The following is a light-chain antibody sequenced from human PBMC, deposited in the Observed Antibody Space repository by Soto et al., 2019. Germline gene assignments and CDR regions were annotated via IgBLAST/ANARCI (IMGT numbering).Light chain of an antibody. V-gene: IGLV2-11*01. Sequence: QSALTQPRSVSGSPGQSVTISCTGTSSDVGGYNYVSWYQQHPGEAPKLMIYDVTKRPSGVSDRFSGSKSGNTASLTIIGLQAEDEDDYYCCSYAGSYIWLFGGGTKVTVL. CDR3: CSYAGSYIWL. CDR1: SSDVGGYNY. CDR2: DVT. J-gene: IGLJ3*02.